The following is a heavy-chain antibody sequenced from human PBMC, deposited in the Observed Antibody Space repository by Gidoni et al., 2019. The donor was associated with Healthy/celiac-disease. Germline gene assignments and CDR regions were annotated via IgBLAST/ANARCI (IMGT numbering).Heavy chain of an antibody. CDR3: ARGRIGDY. CDR1: GGSFSGYY. J-gene: IGHJ4*02. Sequence: QVQLQQWGAGLLKPSETLSLTCAVYGGSFSGYYWSWIRQPPGKGLEWIGEINHSGSTNYNPSRKSRVTISVDTSKNQFSLKLSSVTAADTAVYYCARGRIGDYWGQGTLVTVSS. V-gene: IGHV4-34*01. CDR2: INHSGST.